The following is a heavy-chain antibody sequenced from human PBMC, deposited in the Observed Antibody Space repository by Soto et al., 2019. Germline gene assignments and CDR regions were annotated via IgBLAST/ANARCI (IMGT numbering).Heavy chain of an antibody. D-gene: IGHD5-12*01. J-gene: IGHJ4*02. V-gene: IGHV1-2*02. CDR2: IGPESGAT. CDR1: GYTFTGHY. CDR3: GRGRSGQIVVFY. Sequence: ASVKVSCKASGYTFTGHYIHWVRQAPEQGPEWMGEIGPESGATRYAQKFQGRVTMTRDMSITTVYMELDNLSPDDTAVYYCGRGRSGQIVVFYWGQGTPVTVSS.